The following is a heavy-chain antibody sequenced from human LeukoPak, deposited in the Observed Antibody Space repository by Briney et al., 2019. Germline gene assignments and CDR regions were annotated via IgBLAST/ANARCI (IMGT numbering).Heavy chain of an antibody. CDR2: INTYSSGT. J-gene: IGHJ5*02. D-gene: IGHD4-11*01. CDR1: GSTFTINY. V-gene: IGHV1-2*02. CDR3: SREARAGNWFDP. Sequence: PVTLSLNSTGSTFTINYNHWVRLPPGPGLGLVWWINTYSSGTNYSQKFQDRVIMIRDTTINTLYLVLISQMYDDTTTFYYSREARAGNWFDPWGQGTLITVS.